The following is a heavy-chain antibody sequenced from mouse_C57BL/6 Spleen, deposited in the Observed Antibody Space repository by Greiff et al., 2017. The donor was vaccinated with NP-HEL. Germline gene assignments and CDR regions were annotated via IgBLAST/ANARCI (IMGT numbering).Heavy chain of an antibody. CDR3: ARAQATEFGFAY. D-gene: IGHD3-2*02. CDR2: IDPEDGET. J-gene: IGHJ3*01. V-gene: IGHV14-2*01. CDR1: GFNIKDYY. Sequence: EVKLMESGAELVKPGASVKLSCTASGFNIKDYYMHWVKQRTEQGLEWIGRIDPEDGETKYAPKFQGKATITADTSSNTAYLQLSSLTSEDTAVYYCARAQATEFGFAYWGQGTLVTVSA.